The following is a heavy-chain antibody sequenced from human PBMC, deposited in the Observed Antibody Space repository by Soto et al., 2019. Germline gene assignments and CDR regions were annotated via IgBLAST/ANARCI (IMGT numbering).Heavy chain of an antibody. CDR1: GFTFSDYY. CDR3: ATSRVFDF. V-gene: IGHV3-11*01. J-gene: IGHJ4*02. Sequence: QVQLVESGGGLVRPGGSLRLSCAASGFTFSDYYMSWIRQSPGKGLEWLALMSGSGTNVFYADSVKGRFTISRDNAKNSLFLQMDSLKDEDTAVYYCATSRVFDFWGLGTLVSVSS. CDR2: MSGSGTNV.